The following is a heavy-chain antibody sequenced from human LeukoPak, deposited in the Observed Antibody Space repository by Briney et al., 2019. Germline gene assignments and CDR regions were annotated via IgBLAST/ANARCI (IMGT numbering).Heavy chain of an antibody. CDR1: GGAISSHY. CDR2: VYYSGIT. Sequence: SETLSLTCSVSGGAISSHYWGWIRQPPGKGREWSGYVYYSGITNYNPSRKSRVTISLDTSKNHFSLKLTSVTAAHTAVYYCARLITMVRGGTTDYWGQGTLVTVSS. D-gene: IGHD3-10*01. CDR3: ARLITMVRGGTTDY. V-gene: IGHV4-59*11. J-gene: IGHJ4*02.